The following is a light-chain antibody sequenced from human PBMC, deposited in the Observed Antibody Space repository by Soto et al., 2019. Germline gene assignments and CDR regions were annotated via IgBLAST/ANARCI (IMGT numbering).Light chain of an antibody. J-gene: IGLJ3*02. CDR2: EVS. V-gene: IGLV2-14*01. CDR1: SSDVGGYNF. CDR3: SSYTSSSPWV. Sequence: QPVLTQPPSASGSPGQSVTISCTGTSSDVGGYNFVSWYQQHPGKAPKFMIYEVSNRPSGVSNRFSGSKSGNTASLTISGLQAEDEADYYCSSYTSSSPWVFGGGTQLTVL.